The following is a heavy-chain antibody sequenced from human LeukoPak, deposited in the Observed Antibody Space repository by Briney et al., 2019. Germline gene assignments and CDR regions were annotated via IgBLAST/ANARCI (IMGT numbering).Heavy chain of an antibody. J-gene: IGHJ4*02. CDR2: MKRDGSEI. D-gene: IGHD6-6*01. CDR1: GFTFSTYW. CDR3: ARLTQLARGRY. Sequence: GGSLRLSCSASGFTFSTYWMSWVRQAPGKGLEWVANMKRDGSEIYYVDSVKGRFTISRDNAKNSLYLQMNSLRAEDTAVYYCARLTQLARGRYWGQGTLVTVSS. V-gene: IGHV3-7*01.